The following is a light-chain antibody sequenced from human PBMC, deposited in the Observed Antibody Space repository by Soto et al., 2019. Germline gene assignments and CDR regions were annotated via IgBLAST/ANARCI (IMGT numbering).Light chain of an antibody. CDR1: QSVSNSY. Sequence: EIVLTQSPGTLSLSPGERATLSCRASQSVSNSYFACYQQKPGQAPRLLIYGASNRATGIPDRFSGSGSGTDFTLTISRLEPEDSAVYYCQQYGRTPLTFGGGTKVEIK. V-gene: IGKV3-20*01. CDR2: GAS. J-gene: IGKJ4*01. CDR3: QQYGRTPLT.